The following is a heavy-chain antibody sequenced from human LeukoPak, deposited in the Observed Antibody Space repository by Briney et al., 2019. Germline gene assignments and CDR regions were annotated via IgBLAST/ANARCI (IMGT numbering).Heavy chain of an antibody. Sequence: PGGSLRLSCAASGFTFSSYWMSWVRQAPGKGPEWVANIKQDGSEEYYVDSVKGRFTISRDNAKNSLYLQMNSLRAEDTAVYYCAREQQLVHFYYYYMDVWGKGTTVTVSS. D-gene: IGHD6-6*01. CDR2: IKQDGSEE. J-gene: IGHJ6*03. CDR3: AREQQLVHFYYYYMDV. V-gene: IGHV3-7*01. CDR1: GFTFSSYW.